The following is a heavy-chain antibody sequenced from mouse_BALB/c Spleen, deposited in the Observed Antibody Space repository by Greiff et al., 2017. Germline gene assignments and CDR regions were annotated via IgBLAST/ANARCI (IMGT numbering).Heavy chain of an antibody. CDR1: GYTFTSYW. CDR2: IYPGSGST. J-gene: IGHJ4*01. Sequence: LQQPGSELVRPGASVKLSCKASGYTFTSYWMHWVKQRHGQGLEWIGNIYPGSGSTNYDEKFKSKGTLTVDTSSSTAYMHLSSLTSEDSAVYYCTRGYAGDYWGQGTSVTVSS. CDR3: TRGYAGDY. V-gene: IGHV1S22*01. D-gene: IGHD2-2*01.